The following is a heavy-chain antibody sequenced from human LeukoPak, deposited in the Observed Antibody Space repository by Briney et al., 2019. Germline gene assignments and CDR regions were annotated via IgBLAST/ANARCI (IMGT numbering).Heavy chain of an antibody. CDR3: ARDYCSGGSCYLDY. D-gene: IGHD2-15*01. J-gene: IGHJ4*02. CDR2: IYSGGST. CDR1: GFTVSSNY. Sequence: GGSLRLSCAASGFTVSSNYMSWVRQAPGKGLEWVSVIYSGGSTYYADSVKGRFTTSRDNSKNTLYLQMNSLRAEDTAVYYCARDYCSGGSCYLDYWGQGTLVTVSS. V-gene: IGHV3-53*01.